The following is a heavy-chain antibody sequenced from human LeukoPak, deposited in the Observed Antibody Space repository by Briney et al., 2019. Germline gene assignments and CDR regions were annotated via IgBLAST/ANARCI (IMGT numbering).Heavy chain of an antibody. V-gene: IGHV1-2*02. D-gene: IGHD2-2*02. CDR3: ANSRQLLYRHAFDI. CDR2: INPNSGGT. CDR1: GYTFTGYY. Sequence: ASVKVSCKASGYTFTGYYMHWVRQAPGRGLEWMGWINPNSGGTNYAQKFQGRVTMTRDTAISTAYMELSRLRSDDTAVYYCANSRQLLYRHAFDIWGQGTMVTVSS. J-gene: IGHJ3*02.